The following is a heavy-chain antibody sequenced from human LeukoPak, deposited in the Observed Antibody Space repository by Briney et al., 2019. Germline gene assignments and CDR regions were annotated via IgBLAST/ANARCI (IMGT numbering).Heavy chain of an antibody. CDR2: INPRGDAT. CDR3: AGEGQQLKHFDY. V-gene: IGHV1-46*01. CDR1: GYTFTGYY. D-gene: IGHD1-1*01. J-gene: IGHJ4*02. Sequence: GASVKVSCKASGYTFTGYYVHWVRQAPGQGLEWMGAINPRGDATIGAQKFQGRVTTTRDTSTSTVYIELSSLRSEDTAVYYCAGEGQQLKHFDYWGQGTLVTVSS.